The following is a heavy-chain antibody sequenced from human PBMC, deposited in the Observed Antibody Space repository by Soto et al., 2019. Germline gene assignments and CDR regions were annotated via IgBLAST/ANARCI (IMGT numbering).Heavy chain of an antibody. CDR2: IYYSGST. V-gene: IGHV4-59*01. J-gene: IGHJ4*02. CDR3: ARESRSFGVVISFDY. D-gene: IGHD3-3*01. Sequence: SATLSLTCTVSGGSISSYYWSWSRQPPGKGLEWIGYIYYSGSTNYNPSLKSRVTISVDTSKNQFSLKLSSVTAADTAVYYCARESRSFGVVISFDYWGQGTLVTVSS. CDR1: GGSISSYY.